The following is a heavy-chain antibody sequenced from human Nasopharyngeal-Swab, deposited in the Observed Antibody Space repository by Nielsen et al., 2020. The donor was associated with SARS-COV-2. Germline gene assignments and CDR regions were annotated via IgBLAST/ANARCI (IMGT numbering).Heavy chain of an antibody. CDR2: INPYSGDT. D-gene: IGHD1-14*01. J-gene: IGHJ4*02. V-gene: IGHV1-2*06. Sequence: ASVKVSCKASGYFFTDYYMHWVRQAPGQGLEWMGRINPYSGDTKYAQKFQGRVTVTRDTSINTAYMELSSLRFDDTAVYYCARDDGDVPGMTGSGPPGGYWGQGTLVTVSS. CDR3: ARDDGDVPGMTGSGPPGGY. CDR1: GYFFTDYY.